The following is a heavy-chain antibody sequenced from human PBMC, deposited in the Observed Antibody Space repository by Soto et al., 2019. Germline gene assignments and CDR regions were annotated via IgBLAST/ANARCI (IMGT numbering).Heavy chain of an antibody. CDR3: AGSFKYGSGTFDALDV. CDR1: GGTSSDYA. D-gene: IGHD3-10*01. V-gene: IGHV1-69*01. Sequence: QVLLVQSGTEVKKPGSSVKVSCQASGGTSSDYALTWVRQAPGQGLEWMGGIIPIFGTANYAQRFQGRVSITADESSCTAYMELSSLKSEYTAVYYCAGSFKYGSGTFDALDVWGHGTMVMVSS. J-gene: IGHJ3*01. CDR2: IIPIFGTA.